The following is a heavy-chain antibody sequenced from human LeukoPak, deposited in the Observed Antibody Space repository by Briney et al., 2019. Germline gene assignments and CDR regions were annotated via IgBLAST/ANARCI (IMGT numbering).Heavy chain of an antibody. J-gene: IGHJ4*02. V-gene: IGHV3-11*03. CDR1: GFSFSDHY. CDR2: ISSSRSFP. CDR3: ARLRGYRYGLDY. Sequence: GGSLRLSCAASGFSFSDHYMSWIRQAPGKGLEWVSYISSSRSFPNYADSVKGRFTISRDTAKNSLYLQMNRLRAEDTAVYYCARLRGYRYGLDYWGQGILVTVSS. D-gene: IGHD5-18*01.